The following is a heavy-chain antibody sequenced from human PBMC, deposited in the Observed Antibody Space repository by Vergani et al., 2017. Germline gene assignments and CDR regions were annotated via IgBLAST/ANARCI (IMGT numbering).Heavy chain of an antibody. J-gene: IGHJ6*02. Sequence: EVQLLESGGGLVQPGGSLRLSCAASGFTFSSYAMSWVRQAPGKGLEWVSAISGSGGSTYYADSVKGRFTISRDNSKNTLYLQMNSLRAEDTAVYYCAKRVSRGSYYYYYGMDVWGQGTTVTVSS. CDR2: ISGSGGST. CDR3: AKRVSRGSYYYYYGMDV. D-gene: IGHD3-16*01. CDR1: GFTFSSYA. V-gene: IGHV3-23*01.